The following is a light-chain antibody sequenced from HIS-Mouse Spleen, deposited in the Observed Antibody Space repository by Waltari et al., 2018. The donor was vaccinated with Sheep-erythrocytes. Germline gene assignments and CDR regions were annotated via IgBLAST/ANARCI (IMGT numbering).Light chain of an antibody. CDR3: QQLNSYPHT. J-gene: IGKJ2*01. CDR2: ASS. V-gene: IGKV1-9*01. CDR1: QGISSY. Sequence: DIQLTQSPSFLSASVGDRGTITCRASQGISSYLAWYQQKPGKAPKLLIYASSTLQSGVPSGFSGSGSGTEFTLTISSLQPEDFATYYCQQLNSYPHTFGQGTKLEIK.